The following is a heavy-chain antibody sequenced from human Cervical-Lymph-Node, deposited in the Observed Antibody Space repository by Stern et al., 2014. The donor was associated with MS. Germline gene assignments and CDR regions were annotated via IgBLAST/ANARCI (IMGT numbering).Heavy chain of an antibody. J-gene: IGHJ4*02. CDR3: ARHVQGFDY. Sequence: EVQLLESGAEVKKPGESLKISCKLSGYSFTIYYIALVRQMPGKVLEWMGVIYPYDSDTTYSPSFQGQVTISADKSITTAYLQWSSLRASDTAMYYCARHVQGFDYWGQGTLVTVSS. CDR2: IYPYDSDT. V-gene: IGHV5-51*01. CDR1: GYSFTIYY.